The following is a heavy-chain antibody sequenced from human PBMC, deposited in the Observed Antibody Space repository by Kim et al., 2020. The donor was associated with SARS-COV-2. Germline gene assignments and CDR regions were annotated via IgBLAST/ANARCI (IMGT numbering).Heavy chain of an antibody. Sequence: DYTRPVEVRYTISRDDSKNTLYLQMNSLEAEDTAVYYCTTDVSGGIYFDYWGQGTLVTVSS. D-gene: IGHD2-15*01. J-gene: IGHJ4*02. V-gene: IGHV3-15*01. CDR3: TTDVSGGIYFDY.